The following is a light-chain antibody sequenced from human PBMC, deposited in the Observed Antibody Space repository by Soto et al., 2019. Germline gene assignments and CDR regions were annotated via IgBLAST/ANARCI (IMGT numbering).Light chain of an antibody. Sequence: IVFTEPPVTLSLSAWERATLSYRTSQRVRNNYLAWYQEKTSQASRLLIYGASTRATGIPDRFSGSGSGTDFTLPISRLQSEDCAVYYCQQYNNWPPWTFRQGTKV. CDR2: GAS. J-gene: IGKJ1*01. V-gene: IGKV3-20*01. CDR3: QQYNNWPPWT. CDR1: QRVRNNY.